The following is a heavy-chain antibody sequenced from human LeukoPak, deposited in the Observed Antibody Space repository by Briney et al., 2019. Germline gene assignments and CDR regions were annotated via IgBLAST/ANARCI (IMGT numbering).Heavy chain of an antibody. V-gene: IGHV3-21*01. J-gene: IGHJ5*02. Sequence: PGGSLRLSCAASGFTFSSYSMNWVRQAPGKGLEWVSSISSNSSYIYYADSVKGRFTISRDNAKNSLYLQMDSLRAEDTAVYYCARRDWFDPWGQGTLVTVSS. CDR3: ARRDWFDP. CDR1: GFTFSSYS. CDR2: ISSNSSYI.